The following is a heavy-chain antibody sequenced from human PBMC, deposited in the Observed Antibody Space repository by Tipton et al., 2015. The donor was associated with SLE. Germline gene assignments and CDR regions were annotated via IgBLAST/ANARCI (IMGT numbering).Heavy chain of an antibody. D-gene: IGHD6-19*01. CDR1: GGSISSYY. CDR2: IYYSGST. CDR3: ARPLDRSGWYHFDY. J-gene: IGHJ4*02. Sequence: TLSLTCTVSGGSISSYYWSWIRQPPGKGLEWIGYIYYSGSTNYNPSLKSRVTMSVDTSKNQFSLKLSSVTAADTAVYYCARPLDRSGWYHFDYWGQGTLVTVSS. V-gene: IGHV4-59*08.